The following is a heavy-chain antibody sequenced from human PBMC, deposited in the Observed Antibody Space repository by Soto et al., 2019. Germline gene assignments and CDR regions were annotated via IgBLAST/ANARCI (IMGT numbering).Heavy chain of an antibody. V-gene: IGHV3-73*01. CDR3: KSVAALSRGEY. Sequence: EVQLVESGGGLVQPGGSLKLSCATSGFSFSVSAMHWVRQASGKGLEWVGRIRSKANSYATTYGASVKDRFTISRDDSKNTAYLQMNSLKTEDTAVYYCKSVAALSRGEYWGQGTLVTVSS. J-gene: IGHJ4*02. CDR1: GFSFSVSA. CDR2: IRSKANSYAT. D-gene: IGHD6-19*01.